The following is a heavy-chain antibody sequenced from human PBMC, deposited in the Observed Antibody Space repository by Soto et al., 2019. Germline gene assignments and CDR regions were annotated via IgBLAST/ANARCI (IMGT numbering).Heavy chain of an antibody. CDR3: AKDPGVGYCSGGSCYVPDF. J-gene: IGHJ4*02. V-gene: IGHV3-30-3*01. CDR2: LSFDGSHE. CDR1: GFTFSNYA. D-gene: IGHD2-15*01. Sequence: QVHLVDSGGGVVQPGRSLRLSCAASGFTFSNYAMHWVRQAPGKGLEWVALLSFDGSHEYYADSVKGRFTISRDNTNNMLFLQMNSLRPEDTAVYYCAKDPGVGYCSGGSCYVPDFWGQGTLVTVSS.